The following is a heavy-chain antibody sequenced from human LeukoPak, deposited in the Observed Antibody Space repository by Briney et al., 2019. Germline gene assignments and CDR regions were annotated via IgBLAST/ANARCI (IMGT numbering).Heavy chain of an antibody. D-gene: IGHD3-22*01. CDR2: ISYDGSNK. CDR1: GITFSSYA. J-gene: IGHJ4*02. Sequence: GGSLRLSCAASGITFSSYAMHWVRQAPGKGLEWVAVISYDGSNKYYADSVKGRFTISRDDSKNTLYLQMNSLRAEDTAVYYCARDLDDYYDSSGYYSRGFDYWGQGTLVTVSS. V-gene: IGHV3-30-3*01. CDR3: ARDLDDYYDSSGYYSRGFDY.